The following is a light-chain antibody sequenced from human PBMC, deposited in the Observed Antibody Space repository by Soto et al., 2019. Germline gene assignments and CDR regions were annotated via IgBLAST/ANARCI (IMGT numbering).Light chain of an antibody. CDR1: QPKNSG. V-gene: IGKV1-5*01. CDR3: QQYKTYPFT. CDR2: DAS. Sequence: DVQLTHFPSTLSAFLGDRVTITCRPSQPKNSGLAWFQQKQGKAPQLLIHDASSLESGVPSRFGGIGFGTDFTLIITNLQPDDFATYYCQQYKTYPFTFGQGTKLEVK. J-gene: IGKJ2*01.